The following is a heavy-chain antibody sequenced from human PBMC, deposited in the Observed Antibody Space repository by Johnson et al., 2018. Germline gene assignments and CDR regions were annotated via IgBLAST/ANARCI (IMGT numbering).Heavy chain of an antibody. CDR2: INWNGGKT. CDR3: ARDTELDYYDSSGYYLGYFQH. CDR1: GFTFDDYG. V-gene: IGHV3-20*04. D-gene: IGHD3-22*01. Sequence: VQLQESGGGVERPGGSLRLSCAASGFTFDDYGMNWVRQAPGKGLEWVSGINWNGGKTGYADSVKGRFTISRDNSKNTLYLQMNSMRAEDTAVYYCARDTELDYYDSSGYYLGYFQHWGQGTLVTVSS. J-gene: IGHJ1*01.